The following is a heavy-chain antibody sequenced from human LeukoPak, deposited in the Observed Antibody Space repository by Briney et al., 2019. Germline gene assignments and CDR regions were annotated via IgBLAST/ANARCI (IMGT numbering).Heavy chain of an antibody. CDR1: GYTFTSYD. J-gene: IGHJ5*02. CDR3: ARGKKLRGQNWFDP. Sequence: ASVKVSCKASGYTFTSYDINWVRQATGQGLEWMGWMNPNSGNTGYAQKFQGRVTITRNTSISTAYMELSSLRSEDTAVYYCARGKKLRGQNWFDPWGQGTLVTVSS. D-gene: IGHD4-17*01. V-gene: IGHV1-8*03. CDR2: MNPNSGNT.